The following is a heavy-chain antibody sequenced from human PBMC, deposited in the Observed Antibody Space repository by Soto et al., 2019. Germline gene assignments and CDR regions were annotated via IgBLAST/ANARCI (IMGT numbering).Heavy chain of an antibody. D-gene: IGHD3-9*01. V-gene: IGHV3-23*01. Sequence: EVQLSESGGDLVLPGGSLRLSCAASGFTFRHSAMTWVRQAPGKGLEWVSTIDMSGGDTYYADSVRGRFTISRDNSKHTLYLVMTSLRVEDTAVYYCARDPSTGSADYWGQGTLVTVSS. CDR1: GFTFRHSA. J-gene: IGHJ4*02. CDR2: IDMSGGDT. CDR3: ARDPSTGSADY.